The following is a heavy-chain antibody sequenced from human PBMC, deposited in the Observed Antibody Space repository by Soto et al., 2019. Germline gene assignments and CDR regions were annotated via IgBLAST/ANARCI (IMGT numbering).Heavy chain of an antibody. Sequence: KPSETLSLTCTVSGGSISTYFWNWVRQFPGKGLEWIGCTNYNGRTTYNYNHSLKSRVTISVDTSKNQFSLHLSSVTAADTAVYYCARDKEHPHGAVLGYWGQGALVTVSS. CDR1: GGSISTYF. V-gene: IGHV4-59*01. J-gene: IGHJ4*02. CDR3: ARDKEHPHGAVLGY. D-gene: IGHD2-8*02. CDR2: TNYNGRTTY.